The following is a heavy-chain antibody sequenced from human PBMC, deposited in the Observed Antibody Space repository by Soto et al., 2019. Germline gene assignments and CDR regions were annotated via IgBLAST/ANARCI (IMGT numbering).Heavy chain of an antibody. D-gene: IGHD3-16*01. CDR3: ARDGWGSNWYFDL. CDR1: GVTFKDYG. CDR2: ISYDGTQT. V-gene: IGHV3-30*03. J-gene: IGHJ2*01. Sequence: GGSLRLSCGAPGVTFKDYGMHWVRQAPGKGLEWVAVISYDGTQTYYADSVKGRVTISKDKSKRTLFLQMNSLRVDDTAVYYCARDGWGSNWYFDLWGRGTLVTVSS.